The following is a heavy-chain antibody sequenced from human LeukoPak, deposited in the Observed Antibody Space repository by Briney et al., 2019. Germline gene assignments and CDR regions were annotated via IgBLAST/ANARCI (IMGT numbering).Heavy chain of an antibody. CDR3: ARAPYYDFWSGYWSGFDY. V-gene: IGHV1-69*05. D-gene: IGHD3-3*01. CDR2: IIPIFGTA. J-gene: IGHJ4*02. Sequence: ASVKVSCKASGGTFSSHAISWVRQAPGQGLEWMGGIIPIFGTANYAQKFQGRVTITTDESTSTAYMELSSLRSEDTAVYYCARAPYYDFWSGYWSGFDYWGQGTLVTVSS. CDR1: GGTFSSHA.